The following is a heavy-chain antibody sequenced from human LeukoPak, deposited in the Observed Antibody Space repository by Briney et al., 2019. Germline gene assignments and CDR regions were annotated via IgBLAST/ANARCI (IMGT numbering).Heavy chain of an antibody. V-gene: IGHV4-39*07. J-gene: IGHJ4*02. CDR1: GDSITSGKNY. CDR3: ARSITGTRESFDY. CDR2: VYYSGPT. D-gene: IGHD1-14*01. Sequence: SETLSLTCTVSGDSITSGKNYWGWIRQSPEKGLEWIGSVYYSGPTYYNPSLESRVNIFIDTSENQFSLRLRSVTAADTAIYYCARSITGTRESFDYWGQGSLVTVSS.